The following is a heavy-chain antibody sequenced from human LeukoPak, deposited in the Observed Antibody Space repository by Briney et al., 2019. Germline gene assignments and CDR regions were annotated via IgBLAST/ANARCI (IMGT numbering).Heavy chain of an antibody. CDR1: GAXINNYY. D-gene: IGHD1-1*01. J-gene: IGHJ4*02. V-gene: IGHV4-59*01. CDR2: IYYTRTS. Sequence: SETLSLTCTVSGAXINNYYWSWIRQSPGKGLEWIGYIYYTRTSNYNPSLKSRVTLSVDTFKNQFSLKVRSVTAADTAMYYCARVGDWNDLVYWGQGILVTVSS. CDR3: ARVGDWNDLVY.